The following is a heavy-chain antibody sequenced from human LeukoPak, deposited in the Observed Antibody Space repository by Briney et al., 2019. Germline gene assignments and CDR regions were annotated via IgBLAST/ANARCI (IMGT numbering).Heavy chain of an antibody. CDR2: INPNSGGT. CDR1: GYTFTGYY. Sequence: ASVKVSCKAFGYTFTGYYMHWVRQAPGQGLEWMGWINPNSGGTNYAQKFQGRVTMTRDTSVSTAYMELSRLRSDDTAVYYCARASAVADAFDIWGQGTMVTVSS. V-gene: IGHV1-2*02. D-gene: IGHD6-19*01. J-gene: IGHJ3*02. CDR3: ARASAVADAFDI.